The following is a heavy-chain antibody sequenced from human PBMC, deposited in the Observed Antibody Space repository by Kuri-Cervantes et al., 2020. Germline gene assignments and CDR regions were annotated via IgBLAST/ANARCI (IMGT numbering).Heavy chain of an antibody. CDR1: GGSISSYY. CDR2: IYYSGST. CDR3: ARESGETDAFDI. V-gene: IGHV4-59*13. Sequence: SETLSLTCTVSGGSISSYYWSWIRQPPGKGLEWIGYIYYSGSTNYNPSLKSRVTISVDMSKNQFSLNLSFVTAADTAVYYCARESGETDAFDIWGQGTMVTVSS. J-gene: IGHJ3*02. D-gene: IGHD7-27*01.